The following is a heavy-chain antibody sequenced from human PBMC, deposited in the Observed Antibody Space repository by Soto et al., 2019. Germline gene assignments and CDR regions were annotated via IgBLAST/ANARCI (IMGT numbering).Heavy chain of an antibody. CDR3: ARCIAVAGQHFDY. J-gene: IGHJ4*02. CDR1: GGSISSSNW. V-gene: IGHV4-4*02. Sequence: PSETLSLTCAVSGGSISSSNWWSWVRQPPGKGLEWIGEIYHSGSTNYNPSLKSRVTISVDKSKNQFSLKLSSVTAADTAVYYCARCIAVAGQHFDYWGQGTLVTVSS. D-gene: IGHD6-19*01. CDR2: IYHSGST.